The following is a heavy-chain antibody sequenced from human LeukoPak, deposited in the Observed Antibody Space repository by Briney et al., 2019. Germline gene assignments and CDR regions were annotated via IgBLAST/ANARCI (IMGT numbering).Heavy chain of an antibody. CDR2: VSGSGGNT. CDR3: AKSDDILTGYPYGMDV. CDR1: GFTFNSYA. Sequence: GGSLRLSCAASGFTFNSYAMSWVRQAPGKGLEWVSAVSGSGGNTYYADSVKGRFTISRDNSKNTLYLQMNSLRAEDTAVYYCAKSDDILTGYPYGMDVWGKGTTVTVSS. J-gene: IGHJ6*04. D-gene: IGHD3-9*01. V-gene: IGHV3-23*01.